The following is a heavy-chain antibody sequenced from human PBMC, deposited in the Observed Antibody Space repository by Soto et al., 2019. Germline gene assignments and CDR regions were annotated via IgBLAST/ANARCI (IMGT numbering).Heavy chain of an antibody. J-gene: IGHJ3*01. V-gene: IGHV3-21*01. D-gene: IGHD6-19*01. CDR2: ITTSSTSI. CDR1: GFTFSSYS. CDR3: ARVQWLAAHL. Sequence: EVQLVESGGGLVKPGGSLRLSCAASGFTFSSYSMNWVRQAPGKGLEWVSTITTSSTSIYYADSVKGRFTISRGNAKDSLSLQMITLTVEDTAVYYRARVQWLAAHLWGKATMVTVSS.